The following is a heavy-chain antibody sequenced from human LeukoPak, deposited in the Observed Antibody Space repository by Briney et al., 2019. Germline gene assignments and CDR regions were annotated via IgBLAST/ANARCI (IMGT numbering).Heavy chain of an antibody. CDR2: IFWNDDK. CDR1: GFSLSTSGVG. J-gene: IGHJ5*02. Sequence: ASGPRLVNPTQTLTLTCTFSGFSLSTSGVGVGWIRQPPGKALEWLALIFWNDDKRYSPSLKSRLTITKDTSKNQVVLTMTNMDPVDTATYYCTHRSYGDYVLASWGQGTLVTVSS. V-gene: IGHV2-5*01. CDR3: THRSYGDYVLAS. D-gene: IGHD4-17*01.